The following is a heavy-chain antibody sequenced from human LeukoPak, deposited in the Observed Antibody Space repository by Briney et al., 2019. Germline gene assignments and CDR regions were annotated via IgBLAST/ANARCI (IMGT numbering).Heavy chain of an antibody. CDR1: GYTFTGYY. D-gene: IGHD3-3*01. J-gene: IGHJ4*02. V-gene: IGHV1-2*02. Sequence: ASVKVSCKASGYTFTGYYLHWVRQAPGQGLEWMGWINPNGGGTYYAQKFQGRVTMTRDTSISTAYMELSRLRSDDTAVYYCASSTYYDFWSGYYYWGQGTLVTVSS. CDR2: INPNGGGT. CDR3: ASSTYYDFWSGYYY.